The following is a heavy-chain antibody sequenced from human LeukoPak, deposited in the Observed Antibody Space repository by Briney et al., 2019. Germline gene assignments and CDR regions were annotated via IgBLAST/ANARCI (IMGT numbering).Heavy chain of an antibody. V-gene: IGHV4-61*02. CDR2: IYTNGST. CDR1: GGSISSGTYY. J-gene: IGHJ4*02. CDR3: ARDPLGYCSGGSCPTGY. Sequence: SETLSLTCTVSGGSISSGTYYWSWIRQPAGKGLEWIGRIYTNGSTNYNPSLKSRVTISVDMSKNQFSLKLSSVTAADTAVYYCARDPLGYCSGGSCPTGYWGQGTLVTVSS. D-gene: IGHD2-15*01.